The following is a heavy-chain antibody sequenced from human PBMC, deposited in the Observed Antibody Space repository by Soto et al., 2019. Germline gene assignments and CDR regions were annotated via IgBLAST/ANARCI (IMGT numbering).Heavy chain of an antibody. J-gene: IGHJ4*02. Sequence: EVRLVQSGAEVKKPGESLRISCKGSGYSFTTNWIGWVRQMPGKGLEWMGIIFPSDSDTRYSPSFQGQVTISADNSISIAYLKWSSLQVSDTAMYDCARFGHYCGSSYYWGQGTLVTVSA. D-gene: IGHD1-26*01. V-gene: IGHV5-51*03. CDR2: IFPSDSDT. CDR1: GYSFTTNW. CDR3: ARFGHYCGSSYY.